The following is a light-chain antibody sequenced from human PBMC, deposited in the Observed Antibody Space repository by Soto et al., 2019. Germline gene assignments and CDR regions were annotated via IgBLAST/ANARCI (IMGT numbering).Light chain of an antibody. Sequence: EIVMTQSPATLSVSPGERATLSCRASQNIRTNLAWYQQKPGQPPRLLIYDASTRAAGIPARFIGSGSGTEFTLTISSLQSEDFAIYYCQQFHSLLLTFGEGTKVEIK. V-gene: IGKV3-15*01. J-gene: IGKJ4*01. CDR1: QNIRTN. CDR2: DAS. CDR3: QQFHSLLLT.